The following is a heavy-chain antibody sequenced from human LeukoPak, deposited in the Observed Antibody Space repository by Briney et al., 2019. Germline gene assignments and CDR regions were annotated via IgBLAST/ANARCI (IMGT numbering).Heavy chain of an antibody. CDR1: GGSISSGDYY. Sequence: SETLSLTCTVSGGSISSGDYYWSWIRQPPGKGLEWIGYIYYSGSTYYNPSLKSRVTISVDTSKNQFSLKLSSVTAADTVVYYCAREDTVTEFSGWFDPWGQGTLVTVSS. V-gene: IGHV4-30-4*01. CDR3: AREDTVTEFSGWFDP. CDR2: IYYSGST. J-gene: IGHJ5*02. D-gene: IGHD4-17*01.